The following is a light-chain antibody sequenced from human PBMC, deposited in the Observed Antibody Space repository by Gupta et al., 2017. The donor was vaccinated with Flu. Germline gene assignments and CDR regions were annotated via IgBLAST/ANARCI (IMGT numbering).Light chain of an antibody. Sequence: EIVLTQSPVTLSLSPGERATLSCRASETISTYLAWYQQKPGQAPRLLIYDASNRDTGIPARFSGSGFGTDFTLTISSRHPEDFAVYYCQQRSNWPPLTFGGGTKVEIK. CDR3: QQRSNWPPLT. CDR1: ETISTY. V-gene: IGKV3-11*01. J-gene: IGKJ4*01. CDR2: DAS.